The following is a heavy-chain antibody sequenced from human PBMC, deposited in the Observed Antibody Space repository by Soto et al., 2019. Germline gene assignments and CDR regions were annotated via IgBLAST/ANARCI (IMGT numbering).Heavy chain of an antibody. CDR1: GFSLSTSGMC. CDR3: ARMRLIMTTVTTYYYYMDV. D-gene: IGHD4-4*01. V-gene: IGHV2-70*11. J-gene: IGHJ6*03. Sequence: SGPTLVNPTQTLTLTCTFSGFSLSTSGMCVRWIRQPPGKALEWLARIDWDDDEYYNTSLKTRLTISKDTSKNQVVLTMTNMDPVDTATYYCARMRLIMTTVTTYYYYMDVWGKGTTVTVSS. CDR2: IDWDDDE.